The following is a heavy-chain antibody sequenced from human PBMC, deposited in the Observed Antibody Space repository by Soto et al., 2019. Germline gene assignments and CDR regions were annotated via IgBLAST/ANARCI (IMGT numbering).Heavy chain of an antibody. CDR3: ARDGSSNSWYSTDV. Sequence: GGSLRLSCAASGFTFSSYSMHWVRQAPGKGLEWVSSISSRSRSIYYADSQKGRFTISRDNAKKSLYLQMNSLRAEDTAVYYCARDGSSNSWYSTDVWGQGTTVTVSS. D-gene: IGHD2-2*02. J-gene: IGHJ6*02. CDR2: ISSRSRSI. V-gene: IGHV3-21*01. CDR1: GFTFSSYS.